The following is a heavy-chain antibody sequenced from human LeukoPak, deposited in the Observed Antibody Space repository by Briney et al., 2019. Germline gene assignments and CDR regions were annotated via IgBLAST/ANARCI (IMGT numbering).Heavy chain of an antibody. V-gene: IGHV1-46*01. CDR2: INPSDGST. J-gene: IGHJ1*01. Sequence: ASVKVSCKASGYTFTSYYMQWVRQAPGQGLEWVGIINPSDGSTSSAQKFQGRVTMTRDTSISTAYMELRSLSSDDTAVYYCARGRQLHLGELFPFAEFFQPWGQGTLVTVFS. CDR3: ARGRQLHLGELFPFAEFFQP. D-gene: IGHD3-16*01. CDR1: GYTFTSYY.